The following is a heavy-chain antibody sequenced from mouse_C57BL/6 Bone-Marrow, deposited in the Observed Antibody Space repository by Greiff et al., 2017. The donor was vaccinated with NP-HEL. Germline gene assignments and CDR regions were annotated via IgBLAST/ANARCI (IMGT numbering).Heavy chain of an antibody. J-gene: IGHJ1*03. CDR3: ARAYYYGSSYYWYFDV. D-gene: IGHD1-1*01. CDR1: GFSLTSYA. CDR2: IWTGGGT. Sequence: QVQLKQSGPGLVAPSQSLSITCTVSGFSLTSYAISWVRQPPGKGLEWLGVIWTGGGTNYNSALKSRLSISKDNSKSQVFLKMNSLQTDDTARYYCARAYYYGSSYYWYFDVWGTGTTVTVSS. V-gene: IGHV2-9-1*01.